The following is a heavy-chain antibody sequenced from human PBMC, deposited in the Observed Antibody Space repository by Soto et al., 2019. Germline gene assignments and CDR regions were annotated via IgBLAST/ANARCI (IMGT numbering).Heavy chain of an antibody. Sequence: QITLKESGPTLVRPAQTLTLTCDFSGFSLSTYDMGVAWIRQPPGKALEWLALIYWDDDKRYSPSLKDRLAISTDTSSNQVVLTITNMDPGDTATYFCAHAGDYDLLTFDHWGPGTLVTVSS. V-gene: IGHV2-5*02. CDR3: AHAGDYDLLTFDH. J-gene: IGHJ4*02. D-gene: IGHD4-17*01. CDR1: GFSLSTYDMG. CDR2: IYWDDDK.